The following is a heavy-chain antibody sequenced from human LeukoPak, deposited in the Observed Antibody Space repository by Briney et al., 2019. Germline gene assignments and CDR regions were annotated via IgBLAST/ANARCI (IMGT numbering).Heavy chain of an antibody. J-gene: IGHJ6*03. D-gene: IGHD2-2*01. CDR3: AKVGPRYCSSTSCYYMDV. Sequence: GGSLRLSCAASGFTFSSYAMSWVRQAPGKGLEWVAVIWYDGSNKYYADSVKGRFTISRDNSKNTLYLQMNSLRAEDTAVYYCAKVGPRYCSSTSCYYMDVWGKGTTVTVSS. CDR1: GFTFSSYA. CDR2: IWYDGSNK. V-gene: IGHV3-33*06.